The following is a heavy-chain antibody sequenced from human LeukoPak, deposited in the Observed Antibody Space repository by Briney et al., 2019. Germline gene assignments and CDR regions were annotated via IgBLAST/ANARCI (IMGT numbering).Heavy chain of an antibody. Sequence: GGSLRLSCAASGFTFSSYSMNWVRQAPGKGLEWVGRIKSKTDGGTTDYAAPVKGRFTISRDDSKNTLYLQMNSLKTEDTAVYYCTTDRTPSNYDFWSKDFDYWGQGTLVTVSS. CDR1: GFTFSSYS. CDR3: TTDRTPSNYDFWSKDFDY. J-gene: IGHJ4*02. CDR2: IKSKTDGGTT. V-gene: IGHV3-15*01. D-gene: IGHD3-3*01.